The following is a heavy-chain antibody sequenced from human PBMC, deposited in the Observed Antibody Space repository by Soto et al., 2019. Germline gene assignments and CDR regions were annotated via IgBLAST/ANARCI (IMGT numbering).Heavy chain of an antibody. CDR2: IYFTGSA. Sequence: QVQLQESGPGLVKPSETLSLTCSLSGGSISNYYWTWIRQSPEKGLEFIGYIYFTGSANYNPSLKGRVTISVDTSKNQFSLKMTSVTAADTAVYFCARGNVDYALPLYYFDFWGRGALVTVSS. CDR3: ARGNVDYALPLYYFDF. D-gene: IGHD4-17*01. CDR1: GGSISNYY. V-gene: IGHV4-4*08. J-gene: IGHJ4*02.